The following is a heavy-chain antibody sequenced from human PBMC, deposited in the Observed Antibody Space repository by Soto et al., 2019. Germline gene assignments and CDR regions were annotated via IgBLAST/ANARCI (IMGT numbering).Heavy chain of an antibody. CDR3: AGEARDGYNYMGY. V-gene: IGHV4-38-2*02. CDR1: GYSISSGYY. J-gene: IGHJ4*02. D-gene: IGHD5-12*01. CDR2: IYHSGST. Sequence: QSLTCAVSGYSISSGYYWGWIRQPPGKGLEWIGSIYHSGSTYYNPSLKSRVTISVDTSKNQFSLKLSSVTAADTAVYYCAGEARDGYNYMGYWGQGTLVTVSS.